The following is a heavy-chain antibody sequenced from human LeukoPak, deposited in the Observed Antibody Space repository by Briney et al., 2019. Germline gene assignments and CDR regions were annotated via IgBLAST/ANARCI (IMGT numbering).Heavy chain of an antibody. CDR3: ARHGSSGYSYGYLVYMDV. J-gene: IGHJ6*03. D-gene: IGHD5-18*01. CDR2: IYYSGST. V-gene: IGHV4-39*01. Sequence: SETLSLTCTVSGGSLSSSSYYWRWIRQPPGKGLERIGCIYYSGSTYYNPSLKSRVTISVDTSKNQFSLKLISVTAADTAVYYCARHGSSGYSYGYLVYMDVWGKGTTVTVSS. CDR1: GGSLSSSSYY.